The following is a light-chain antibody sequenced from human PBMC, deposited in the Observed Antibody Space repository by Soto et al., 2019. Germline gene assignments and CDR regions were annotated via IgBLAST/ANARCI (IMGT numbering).Light chain of an antibody. V-gene: IGKV3-20*01. CDR2: GAS. Sequence: EIVLTQSPGTLSLSPGERATLSCRASQSVSSSYLAWYQQQPGQAPRLLIYGASSRATGIPDRFSGSGSGTDFTLTISRLEPEDFAVYYCQQYGSSPPWTFGQGNKVVIK. CDR3: QQYGSSPPWT. J-gene: IGKJ1*01. CDR1: QSVSSSY.